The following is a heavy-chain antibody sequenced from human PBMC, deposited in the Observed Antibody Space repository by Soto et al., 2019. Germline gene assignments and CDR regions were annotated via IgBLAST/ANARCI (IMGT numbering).Heavy chain of an antibody. D-gene: IGHD3-10*01. Sequence: QVQLVESGGGVVQPGRSLRLSCAASGFTFSSYAMHWVRQAPGKGLEWVAVISHDGSNKYYADSVKGRFAISRDNSKNTLYLQMNSLRGEDTAVYHCAKDLNPGYYSCDYWGRGTLVTVSS. CDR3: AKDLNPGYYSCDY. CDR1: GFTFSSYA. V-gene: IGHV3-30*18. CDR2: ISHDGSNK. J-gene: IGHJ4*01.